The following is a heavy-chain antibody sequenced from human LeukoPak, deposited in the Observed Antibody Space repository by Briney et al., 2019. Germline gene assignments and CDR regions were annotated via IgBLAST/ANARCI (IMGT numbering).Heavy chain of an antibody. V-gene: IGHV3-21*05. Sequence: PGGTLRLSCAASGFTFSSYGMTWVRQAPGRGLEWLSYISGDSGDTNYADSVKGRFTISRDNAKNSLYLQMNSLRVEDTAVYFCARDPRTVRIWGQGTLVTVSS. CDR2: ISGDSGDT. CDR1: GFTFSSYG. CDR3: ARDPRTVRI. D-gene: IGHD1-1*01. J-gene: IGHJ4*02.